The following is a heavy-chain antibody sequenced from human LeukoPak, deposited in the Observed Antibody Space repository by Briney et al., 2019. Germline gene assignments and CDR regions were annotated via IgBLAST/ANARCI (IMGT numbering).Heavy chain of an antibody. CDR3: AGAYHYDSSGYYDY. J-gene: IGHJ4*02. D-gene: IGHD3-22*01. V-gene: IGHV4-59*01. Sequence: GSTNYNPSLKSRVTISVDTSKKQFSLKLSSVTAADTAVYYCAGAYHYDSSGYYDYWGQGTLVTVS. CDR2: GST.